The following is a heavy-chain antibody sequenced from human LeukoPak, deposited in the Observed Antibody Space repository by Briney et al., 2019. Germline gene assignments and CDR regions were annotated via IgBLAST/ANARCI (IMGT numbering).Heavy chain of an antibody. D-gene: IGHD3-22*01. CDR1: GYTFTDYY. V-gene: IGHV1-2*02. CDR2: IYPNRGGT. CDR3: ARAYDGSGNLDY. Sequence: ASVKVCCKCSGYTFTDYYMRWVRQAPGQGLEWMGWIYPNRGGTNYAQKFQGRVTMTRDTSINTAYMELSRLRSDDTAVYYCARAYDGSGNLDYWGQGTLVTVSS. J-gene: IGHJ4*02.